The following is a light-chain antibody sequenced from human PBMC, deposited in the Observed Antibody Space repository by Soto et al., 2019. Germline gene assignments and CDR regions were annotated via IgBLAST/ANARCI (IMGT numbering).Light chain of an antibody. J-gene: IGKJ2*02. V-gene: IGKV3-20*01. Sequence: EIVLTQSPGTLSLSPGERATLSCRASQSVSSSYLAWYQQKPGQDPRLLIYGASSRATGIPDGFSGSGSGTDFTLTISRLEPEDFAVYYCQQYGSSPCTFGQGTKLEIK. CDR1: QSVSSSY. CDR2: GAS. CDR3: QQYGSSPCT.